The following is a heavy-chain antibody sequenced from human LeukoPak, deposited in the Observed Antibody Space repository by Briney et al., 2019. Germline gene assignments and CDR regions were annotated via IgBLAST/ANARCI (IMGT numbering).Heavy chain of an antibody. CDR2: ISYDGSNK. CDR3: AKDRAELSYYYYGMDV. CDR1: GFTFSSYG. Sequence: ERSLRLSCAASGFTFSSYGMHWVRQAPGKGLEWVAVISYDGSNKYYADSVKGRFTISRDNSKNTLYLQMNSLRAEDTAVYYCAKDRAELSYYYYGMDVWGQGTTVTVSS. V-gene: IGHV3-30*18. D-gene: IGHD1-1*01. J-gene: IGHJ6*02.